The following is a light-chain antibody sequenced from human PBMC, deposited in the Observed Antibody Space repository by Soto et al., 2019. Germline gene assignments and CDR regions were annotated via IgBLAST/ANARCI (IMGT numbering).Light chain of an antibody. Sequence: QSVLTQPPSASGTPGQRVTISCSGSSSNIGSKTVNWYQQLPGTAPKLLIYSNNQRPSGVPDRFSGSKAGTSASLAISGLKSEDDADYYCAAWDDSLNGVVFGGGTKLTVL. J-gene: IGLJ2*01. CDR1: SSNIGSKT. CDR3: AAWDDSLNGVV. CDR2: SNN. V-gene: IGLV1-44*01.